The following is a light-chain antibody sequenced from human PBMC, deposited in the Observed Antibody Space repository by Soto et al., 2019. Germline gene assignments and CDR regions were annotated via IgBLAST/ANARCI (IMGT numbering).Light chain of an antibody. CDR1: QSISSW. CDR2: KAS. Sequence: DIPMTQSPSTLSASVGDRVTITCRASQSISSWLAWYQQKPGRAPKLLIYKASSLESGVPSRFSGSGSGTEFTLTVTSLQPEDFATYYCQQYSYYATFGQGTKVEIK. V-gene: IGKV1-5*03. J-gene: IGKJ1*01. CDR3: QQYSYYAT.